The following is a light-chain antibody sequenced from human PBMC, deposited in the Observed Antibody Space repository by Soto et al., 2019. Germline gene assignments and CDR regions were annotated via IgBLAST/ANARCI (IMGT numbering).Light chain of an antibody. CDR2: EVS. V-gene: IGLV2-8*01. CDR1: SSDVGGYKY. CDR3: SSYTSNNTYV. Sequence: QSALTQPPSASGSPGQSVTISCTGTSSDVGGYKYVSWYQQHPGKAPKLMIYEVSKRPSGVPDRFSGSKSGNTASLTVSGLQAEDEADYYCSSYTSNNTYVFGTGTKVTVL. J-gene: IGLJ1*01.